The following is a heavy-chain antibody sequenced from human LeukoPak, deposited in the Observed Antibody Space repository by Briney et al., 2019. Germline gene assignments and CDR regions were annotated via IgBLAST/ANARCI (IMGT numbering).Heavy chain of an antibody. V-gene: IGHV3-30*03. D-gene: IGHD3-10*01. CDR3: ARGGSGSHSTFMGMDV. CDR2: ISYDGSNK. Sequence: PGGSLRLSCAASGFAFSSYGMHCVRQAPGKGLEWVAVISYDGSNKYYADSVKGRFTISRDNSKNTLYLQMNSLRAEDTAVYYCARGGSGSHSTFMGMDVWGQGTTVTVSS. CDR1: GFAFSSYG. J-gene: IGHJ6*02.